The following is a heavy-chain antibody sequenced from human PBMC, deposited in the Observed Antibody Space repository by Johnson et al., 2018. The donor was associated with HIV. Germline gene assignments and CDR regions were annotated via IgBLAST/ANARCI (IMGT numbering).Heavy chain of an antibody. D-gene: IGHD5-18*01. CDR1: GFTFSSYG. V-gene: IGHV3-23*04. CDR2: ISGSGGST. CDR3: ARGQLWLLDDALDI. J-gene: IGHJ3*02. Sequence: VQLVESRGGLVHPGGSLRLSCGASGFTFSSYGMTWVRQAPGKGLEWVSAISGSGGSTYYADSVKGRFTISRDNSKNTLYLQMNSLRAEDTAVYYCARGQLWLLDDALDIWGQGTMVTVSS.